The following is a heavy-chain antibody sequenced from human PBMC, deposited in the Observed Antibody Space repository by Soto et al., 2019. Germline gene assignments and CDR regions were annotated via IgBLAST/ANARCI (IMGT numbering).Heavy chain of an antibody. V-gene: IGHV3-23*01. CDR3: GERSSGHYYDY. J-gene: IGHJ4*02. Sequence: EVQLLESGGGLVQPGGSLRLSCAASGFTFSSYAMSWVRQAPGEGLEWVSVISGGGGTTYYADSVKGRFTISRDNSKNTLYLQMNSLRAEDTAVYYCGERSSGHYYDYWGQGPLVTVSS. D-gene: IGHD3-22*01. CDR1: GFTFSSYA. CDR2: ISGGGGTT.